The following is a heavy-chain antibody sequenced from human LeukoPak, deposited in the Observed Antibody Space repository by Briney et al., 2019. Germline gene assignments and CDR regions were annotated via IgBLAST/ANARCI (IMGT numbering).Heavy chain of an antibody. CDR3: AREWFGEGSWFDP. CDR1: GGSISSYY. J-gene: IGHJ5*02. CDR2: IYYSGST. V-gene: IGHV4-59*12. D-gene: IGHD3-10*01. Sequence: SETLSLTCTVSGGSISSYYWSWIRQPPGKGLEWIGYIYYSGSTYYNPSLKSRVTISVDTSKNQFSLKLSSVTAADTAVYYCAREWFGEGSWFDPWGQGTLVTVSS.